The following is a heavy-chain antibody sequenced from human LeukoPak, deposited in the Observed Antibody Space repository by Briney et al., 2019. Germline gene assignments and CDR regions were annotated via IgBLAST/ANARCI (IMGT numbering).Heavy chain of an antibody. J-gene: IGHJ6*03. Sequence: ASVKVSCKASGYTFTSYDINWVRQATGQGLEWMGWMNPNSGNTGYAQKFQGRVTMTRNTSISTAYMELSSLRSEDTAVYYCARIPSSSSRTPIYYYYYMDVWGKGTTVTVSS. CDR1: GYTFTSYD. CDR2: MNPNSGNT. CDR3: ARIPSSSSRTPIYYYYYMDV. V-gene: IGHV1-8*01. D-gene: IGHD6-13*01.